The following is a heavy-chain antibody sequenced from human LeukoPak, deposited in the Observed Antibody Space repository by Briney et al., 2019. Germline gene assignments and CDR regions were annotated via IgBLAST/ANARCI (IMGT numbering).Heavy chain of an antibody. D-gene: IGHD3-3*01. J-gene: IGHJ5*02. CDR1: GYTFSDYY. CDR2: ISAYNGNT. V-gene: IGHV1-18*04. CDR3: ARAFAVLRFLEWLSP. Sequence: ASVKVSCKASGYTFSDYYIHWVRQAPGQGLEWMGWISAYNGNTNCAQKLQGRVTMTTDTSTSTAYMELRSLRSDDTAVYYCARAFAVLRFLEWLSPWGQGTLVTVSS.